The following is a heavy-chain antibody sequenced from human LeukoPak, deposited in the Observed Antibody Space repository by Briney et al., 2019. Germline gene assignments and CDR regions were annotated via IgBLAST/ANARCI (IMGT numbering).Heavy chain of an antibody. CDR3: ARFQGSSTSCYMFRSSSYYYYGMDV. CDR1: GYTFTNYN. J-gene: IGHJ6*02. V-gene: IGHV1-8*01. D-gene: IGHD2-2*02. Sequence: ASVTVSYTASGYTFTNYNLNWVRQTPGQGLEWMGWMNPHSGNIAYTQKFQGRVTMTTNTSISTDYMELSSLRSEDTAVYYCARFQGSSTSCYMFRSSSYYYYGMDVWGQGTTVTVSS. CDR2: MNPHSGNI.